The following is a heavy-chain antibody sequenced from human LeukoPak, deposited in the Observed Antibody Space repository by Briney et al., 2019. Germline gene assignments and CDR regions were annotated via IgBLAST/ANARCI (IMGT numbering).Heavy chain of an antibody. CDR2: IYYSGST. V-gene: IGHV4-39*01. CDR1: GGSISSNSYY. D-gene: IGHD5-18*01. CDR3: ARHGGYSYGLTGDY. J-gene: IGHJ4*02. Sequence: PSETLSLTCAVSGGSISSNSYYWGWIRQPPGKGLEWIGSIYYSGSTYYNPSLKSRVTISVDTSKNQFSLKLSSVTAADTAVYYCARHGGYSYGLTGDYWGQGTLVTVSS.